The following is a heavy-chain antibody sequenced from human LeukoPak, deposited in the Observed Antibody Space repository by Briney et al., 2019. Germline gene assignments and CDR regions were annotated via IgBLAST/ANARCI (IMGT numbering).Heavy chain of an antibody. Sequence: PGGSLRLSCAASGFTFSSYSMNWVRQAPGKGLEWVSSISSSSCYIYYADSVKGRFTISRDNAKNSLYLQMNSLRAEDTAVYYCAKSRYYDILTGYLHWGQGTLVTVSS. CDR2: ISSSSCYI. CDR3: AKSRYYDILTGYLH. V-gene: IGHV3-21*01. J-gene: IGHJ4*02. D-gene: IGHD3-9*01. CDR1: GFTFSSYS.